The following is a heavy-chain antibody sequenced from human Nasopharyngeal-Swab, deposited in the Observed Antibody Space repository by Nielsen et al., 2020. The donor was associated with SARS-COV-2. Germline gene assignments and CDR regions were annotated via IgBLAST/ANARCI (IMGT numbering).Heavy chain of an antibody. Sequence: WIRQSPSRGLEWLGRTYYRSKWYNDYAVSVKSRITINPDTSKNQFSLQLNSVTPEDTAVYYCAREISSWSHYYYYYMDVWGKGTTVTVSS. D-gene: IGHD6-13*01. CDR2: TYYRSKWYN. V-gene: IGHV6-1*01. J-gene: IGHJ6*03. CDR3: AREISSWSHYYYYYMDV.